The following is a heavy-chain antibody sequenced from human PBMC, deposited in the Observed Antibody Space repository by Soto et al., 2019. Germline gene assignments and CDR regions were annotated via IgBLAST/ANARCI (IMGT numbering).Heavy chain of an antibody. J-gene: IGHJ4*02. D-gene: IGHD3-10*01. V-gene: IGHV3-7*04. CDR1: NFTFSIFY. CDR3: AWVARDYMLRGVKTAYYFDS. CDR2: INQDGSAK. Sequence: GGSLRLSCAASNFTFSIFYMTWVRQAPGQGLEWVANINQDGSAKYYVDSVKGRFTISTDNPKNSLSLQMASVRAEDTALYYCAWVARDYMLRGVKTAYYFDSWGQGTLVTVSS.